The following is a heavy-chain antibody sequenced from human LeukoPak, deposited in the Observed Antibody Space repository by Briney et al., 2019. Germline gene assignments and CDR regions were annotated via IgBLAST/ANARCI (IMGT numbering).Heavy chain of an antibody. CDR1: GYSFPSYW. V-gene: IGHV5-51*01. CDR3: ARFIYYYDSSAYFDY. Sequence: GESLKISCKGSGYSFPSYWIGWVRQMPGKGLEWMGIIYPGDSDTRYSPSFQGQVTISADKSISTAYLQWSSLKASDTAMYYCARFIYYYDSSAYFDYWGQGTLVTVSS. CDR2: IYPGDSDT. D-gene: IGHD3-22*01. J-gene: IGHJ4*02.